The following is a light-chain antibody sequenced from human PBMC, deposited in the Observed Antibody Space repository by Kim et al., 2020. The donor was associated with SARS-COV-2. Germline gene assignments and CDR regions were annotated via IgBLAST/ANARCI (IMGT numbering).Light chain of an antibody. CDR1: SSDVGDHNY. V-gene: IGLV2-14*03. J-gene: IGLJ2*01. Sequence: SITIYFTGTSSDVGDHNYVSWYQQHPGKAPKLIIYAVNTRPSGVSNRFSGSQSGNTASLTISGLQAEDEADYYCSSYTRSSTLYVLFGGGTQLTVL. CDR2: AVN. CDR3: SSYTRSSTLYVL.